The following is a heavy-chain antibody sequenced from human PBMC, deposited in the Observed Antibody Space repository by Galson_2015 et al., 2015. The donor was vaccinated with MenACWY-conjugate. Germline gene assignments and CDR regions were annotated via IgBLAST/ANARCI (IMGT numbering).Heavy chain of an antibody. D-gene: IGHD5-18*01. CDR2: INSDGRST. CDR1: GFTFSTYW. Sequence: SLRFSCAASGFTFSTYWMHWVRQAPGKGLVWVSRINSDGRSTSYADSVKGRFTISRDNAKNTLFLQLNSVREEDTAVYYCARDQQGYNSSLFRSFDYWGQGALVTVSS. V-gene: IGHV3-74*01. CDR3: ARDQQGYNSSLFRSFDY. J-gene: IGHJ4*02.